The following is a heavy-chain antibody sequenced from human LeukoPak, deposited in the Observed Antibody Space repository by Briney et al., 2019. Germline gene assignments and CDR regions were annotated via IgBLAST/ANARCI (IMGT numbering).Heavy chain of an antibody. J-gene: IGHJ4*02. D-gene: IGHD5-18*01. V-gene: IGHV4-39*01. CDR3: ARLTTGGYSYGPTGYFDY. Sequence: PSETLSLTCTVSGGSISSSSYYWGWIRQPPGKGLEWIGSIYYSGSTYYNPSLKSRVTISVDTSKNQFSLKLSSVTAADTAVYYCARLTTGGYSYGPTGYFDYWGQGTLVTVSS. CDR2: IYYSGST. CDR1: GGSISSSSYY.